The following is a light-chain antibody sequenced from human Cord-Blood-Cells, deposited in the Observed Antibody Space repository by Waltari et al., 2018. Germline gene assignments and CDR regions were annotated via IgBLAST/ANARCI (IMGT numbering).Light chain of an antibody. J-gene: IGLJ3*02. V-gene: IGLV2-23*01. CDR2: DGS. CDR1: SSDVGSFNL. Sequence: QSALTQPASVSGSPGQSITISCTGTSSDVGSFNLVSWYHQHPGKAPKLMIYDGSKRPSGVSNRFSGSKSGNTASLTIPGLQAEDEADYYCCSYAGSSTWVFGGGTKLTVL. CDR3: CSYAGSSTWV.